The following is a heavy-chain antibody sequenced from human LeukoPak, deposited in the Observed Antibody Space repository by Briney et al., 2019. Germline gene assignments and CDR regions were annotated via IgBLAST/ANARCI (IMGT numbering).Heavy chain of an antibody. CDR1: GGSFRAYY. CDR3: VSSRRYSDVWGWFFGY. J-gene: IGHJ4*02. D-gene: IGHD5-18*01. Sequence: PSETLSLACVVYGGSFRAYYWSWVRQPPGEGRGWLGEINESGATNYNPSLKSRLTMSVDTSKNQLSLKLSSVTAADTAIYYCVSSRRYSDVWGWFFGYWGQGTLVTVSS. CDR2: INESGAT. V-gene: IGHV4-34*01.